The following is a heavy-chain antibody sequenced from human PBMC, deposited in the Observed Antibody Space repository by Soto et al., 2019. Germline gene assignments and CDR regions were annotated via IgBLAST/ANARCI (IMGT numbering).Heavy chain of an antibody. CDR2: INPNSGGT. V-gene: IGHV1-2*04. J-gene: IGHJ6*02. CDR3: ARDDIVLVPAATDYYYYGMDV. Sequence: ASVKVSCKASGYTFTGYYMHWVRQAPGQGLEWMGWINPNSGGTNYAQKFQGWVTMTRDTSISRAYMELSRLRSDDTAVYYCARDDIVLVPAATDYYYYGMDVWGQGTTVTVSS. D-gene: IGHD2-2*01. CDR1: GYTFTGYY.